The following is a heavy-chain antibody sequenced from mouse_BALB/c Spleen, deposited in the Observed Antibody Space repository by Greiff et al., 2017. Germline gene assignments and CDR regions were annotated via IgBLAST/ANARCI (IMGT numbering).Heavy chain of an antibody. Sequence: QVQLKESGAELMKPGASVKISCKATGYTFSSYWIEWVKQRPGHGLEWIGEILPGSGSTNYNEKFKGKATFTADTSSNTAYMQLSSLTSEDSAVYYCATYYRYLYYYAMDYWGQGTSVTVSS. CDR3: ATYYRYLYYYAMDY. V-gene: IGHV1-9*01. CDR2: ILPGSGST. D-gene: IGHD2-14*01. J-gene: IGHJ4*01. CDR1: GYTFSSYW.